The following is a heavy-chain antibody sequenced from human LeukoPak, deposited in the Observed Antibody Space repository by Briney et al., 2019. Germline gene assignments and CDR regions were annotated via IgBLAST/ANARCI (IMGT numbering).Heavy chain of an antibody. CDR1: GGSFSGYY. J-gene: IGHJ4*02. Sequence: KPSETLSLTCAVYGGSFSGYYWSWIRQPPGKGLEWIGEINHSGSTNYNPSLESRVTISVDTSKNQFSLKLNSVTAADTAVYYCVRSGWYSVDYWGQGTLVTVSS. CDR2: INHSGST. D-gene: IGHD6-19*01. V-gene: IGHV4-34*01. CDR3: VRSGWYSVDY.